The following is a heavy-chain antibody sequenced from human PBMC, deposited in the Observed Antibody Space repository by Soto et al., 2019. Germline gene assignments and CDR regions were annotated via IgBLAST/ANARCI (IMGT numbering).Heavy chain of an antibody. CDR2: INPNSGGT. J-gene: IGHJ6*04. D-gene: IGHD2-15*01. V-gene: IGHV1-2*04. CDR1: GYTFTGYY. Sequence: ASVKVSCKASGYTFTGYYMHWVRQAPGQGLEWMGWINPNSGGTNYAQKFQGWVTMTRDTSISTAYMELSRLRSDDTAVYYCARADNCSGGSCYYYYYYGMDVWGKGPTVTVSP. CDR3: ARADNCSGGSCYYYYYYGMDV.